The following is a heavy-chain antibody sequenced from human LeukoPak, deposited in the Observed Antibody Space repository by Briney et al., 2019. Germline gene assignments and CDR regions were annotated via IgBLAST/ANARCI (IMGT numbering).Heavy chain of an antibody. Sequence: ASVKVSCKASGYTFTSYDINWVRQATGQGLEWMGWMNPNSGNTGYAQKFQGRVTITRNTSISTAYMELSSLRPEDTAVYYCARGRIPNWFDPWGQGTLVTVSS. CDR3: ARGRIPNWFDP. CDR2: MNPNSGNT. D-gene: IGHD1-14*01. J-gene: IGHJ5*02. V-gene: IGHV1-8*03. CDR1: GYTFTSYD.